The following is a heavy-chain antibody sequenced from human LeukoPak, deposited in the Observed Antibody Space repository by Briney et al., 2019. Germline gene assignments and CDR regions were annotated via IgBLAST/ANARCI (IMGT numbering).Heavy chain of an antibody. J-gene: IGHJ4*02. Sequence: GGSLRLSCAASGFTFSSYAMNWVRQAPGKGLEWVSVISGSGGSTYYADSVRGRFTISRDNSKNTLDLQMNSLRAEDMAVYYCAKHSYYDSSSYYSHFEDWGQGTLVTVSS. CDR2: ISGSGGST. V-gene: IGHV3-23*01. CDR3: AKHSYYDSSSYYSHFED. D-gene: IGHD3-22*01. CDR1: GFTFSSYA.